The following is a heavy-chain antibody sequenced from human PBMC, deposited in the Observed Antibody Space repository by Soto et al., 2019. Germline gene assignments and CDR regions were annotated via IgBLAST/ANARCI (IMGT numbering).Heavy chain of an antibody. CDR2: IYYSGYT. Sequence: SETLSLTCTVSGGSISSSSYYWGWIRQPPGKGLEWIGSIYYSGYTYYNPSLKSRVTISVDTSKNQFSLKLSSVTAADTAVYYCARHNGPLYVGYYYSTMDVWGQGTTVTAP. J-gene: IGHJ6*02. CDR1: GGSISSSSYY. CDR3: ARHNGPLYVGYYYSTMDV. V-gene: IGHV4-39*01. D-gene: IGHD3-16*01.